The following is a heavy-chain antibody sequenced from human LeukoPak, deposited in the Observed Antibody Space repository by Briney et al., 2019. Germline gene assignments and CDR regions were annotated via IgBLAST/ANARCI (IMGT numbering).Heavy chain of an antibody. CDR3: ARDGGSSWYYFDY. CDR2: ISSSSSYI. J-gene: IGHJ4*02. Sequence: PGGSLRLSCAASGFTFSSYSMNWVRQAPGKGLEWVSSISSSSSYIYYADSVKGRFTISRDSAKNSLYLQMNSLRAEDTAVYYCARDGGSSWYYFDYWGQGTLVTVSS. CDR1: GFTFSSYS. D-gene: IGHD6-13*01. V-gene: IGHV3-21*01.